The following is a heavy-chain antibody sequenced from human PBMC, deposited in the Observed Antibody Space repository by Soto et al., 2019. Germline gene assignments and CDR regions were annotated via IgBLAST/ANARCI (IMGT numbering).Heavy chain of an antibody. D-gene: IGHD2-2*01. CDR1: GFTFSSFW. V-gene: IGHV3-7*01. CDR2: IKQDGSEK. CDR3: ARDLGRTAAGYYYYYAMDV. J-gene: IGHJ6*02. Sequence: GGSLRLSCAASGFTFSSFWMNWVRQAPGKGLEWVANIKQDGSEKYFLDSVQGRFTISRDNAKNSLYLQMNSLRDEDTAVYYCARDLGRTAAGYYYYYAMDVWGQGTTVTVSS.